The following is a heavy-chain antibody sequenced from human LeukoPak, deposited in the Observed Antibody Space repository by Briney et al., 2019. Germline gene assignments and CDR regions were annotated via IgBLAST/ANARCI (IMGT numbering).Heavy chain of an antibody. CDR2: IYYTGST. V-gene: IGHV4-59*08. CDR1: GGSISSLY. D-gene: IGHD6-6*01. J-gene: IGHJ4*02. Sequence: SETLSLTCSVSGGSISSLYWSRIRQPPGKGLEWIGYIYYTGSTNYNPSLKSRVTMFVDMSKDQFSLRLSSVTAADTAVYYCARHRAYSSSSPFDYWGQGTLVTVSS. CDR3: ARHRAYSSSSPFDY.